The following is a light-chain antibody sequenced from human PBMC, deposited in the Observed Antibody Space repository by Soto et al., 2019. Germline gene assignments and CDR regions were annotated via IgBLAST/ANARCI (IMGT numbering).Light chain of an antibody. J-gene: IGLJ1*01. Sequence: QSVLTQPPSVSGAPGQTVTISCTGSSSNIGAGYDVHWYQQLPGTAPKLLIYGNSNRPSGVPDRFSGSKSGTSASLAITGLQAEDEADYYCQSYDSSRSAHVFGTGTKLTVL. CDR2: GNS. CDR1: SSNIGAGYD. CDR3: QSYDSSRSAHV. V-gene: IGLV1-40*01.